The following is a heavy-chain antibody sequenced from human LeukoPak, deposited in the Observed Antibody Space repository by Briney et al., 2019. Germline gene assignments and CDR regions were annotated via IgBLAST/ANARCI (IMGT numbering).Heavy chain of an antibody. CDR2: LYSGGST. CDR3: ARGLDTMVRGVILDY. V-gene: IGHV3-66*02. D-gene: IGHD3-10*01. CDR1: GFTVSGNY. J-gene: IGHJ4*02. Sequence: GGSLRLSCAASGFTVSGNYMSWVRQAPGKGLEWVSVLYSGGSTYYADSVKGRFTISRDNSKNTLYLQMNSLRAEDTAVYYCARGLDTMVRGVILDYWGQRTLVTVSS.